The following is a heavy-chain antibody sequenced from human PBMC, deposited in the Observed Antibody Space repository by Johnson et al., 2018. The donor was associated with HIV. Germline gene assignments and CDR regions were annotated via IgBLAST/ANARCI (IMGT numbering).Heavy chain of an antibody. J-gene: IGHJ3*02. D-gene: IGHD6-13*01. CDR3: ASFAAAGDAFDI. V-gene: IGHV3-30*03. Sequence: QVQLVESGGGVVQPGRSLRLSCAASGFTFSSYGMHWVRQAPGKGLDWVAVISDDGCNEYYADSVKGRFTISRDNSKNTLHLQLNSLRVEDTAMYYCASFAAAGDAFDIWGQGTMVTVSS. CDR2: ISDDGCNE. CDR1: GFTFSSYG.